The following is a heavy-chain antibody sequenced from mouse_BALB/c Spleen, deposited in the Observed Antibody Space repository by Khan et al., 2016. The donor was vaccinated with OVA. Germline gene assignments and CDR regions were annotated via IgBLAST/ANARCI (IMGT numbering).Heavy chain of an antibody. CDR2: INTYTGEP. D-gene: IGHD2-10*01. CDR1: GHTFTKFG. Sequence: QIQLVQSGPEVKKPGETVKISCKASGHTFTKFGMNWVKQAPGKGLKWMGWINTYTGEPTYADDFNGRFAFSWETSASTAYLQINNLKNEDTATYFCARPPYFSYVLDNWGQGTSVTVSS. J-gene: IGHJ4*01. V-gene: IGHV9-3-1*01. CDR3: ARPPYFSYVLDN.